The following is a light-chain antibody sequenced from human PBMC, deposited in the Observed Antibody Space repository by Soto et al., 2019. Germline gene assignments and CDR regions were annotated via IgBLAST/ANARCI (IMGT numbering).Light chain of an antibody. J-gene: IGKJ1*01. CDR3: QQGDTFPWT. CDR1: QDISGW. V-gene: IGKV1-12*02. Sequence: DIQMTQSPSSMSASVGDRVTITCRASQDISGWLAWYQQKPGTAPKLLIYGASNLQSGGPSRFSGSGSGTDFTLTISSLHSEDFATYYCQQGDTFPWTFGQGTKVEIK. CDR2: GAS.